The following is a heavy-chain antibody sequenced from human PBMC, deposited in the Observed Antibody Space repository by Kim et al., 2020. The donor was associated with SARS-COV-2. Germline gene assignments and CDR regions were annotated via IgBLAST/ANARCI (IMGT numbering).Heavy chain of an antibody. CDR1: GFTFSSYA. J-gene: IGHJ6*03. CDR2: ISGSGGST. D-gene: IGHD3-3*01. CDR3: AKTRYYDFWSGYSYMDV. V-gene: IGHV3-23*01. Sequence: GGSLRLSCAASGFTFSSYAMSWVRQAPGKGLEWVSAISGSGGSTYYADSVKGRFTISRDNSKHTLYLQMNSLRAEDMAVYYCAKTRYYDFWSGYSYMDVWGEGTTVTVSS.